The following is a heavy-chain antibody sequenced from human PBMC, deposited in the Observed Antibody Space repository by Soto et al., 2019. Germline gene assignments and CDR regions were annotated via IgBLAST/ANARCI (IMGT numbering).Heavy chain of an antibody. CDR1: GFTFSSYA. CDR2: ISGSGGST. D-gene: IGHD5-12*01. Sequence: PGGSLRLSCAASGFTFSSYAMSWVRQAPGKGLEWVSAISGSGGSTYYADSVKGRFTISRDNSKNTLYLQMNSLRAEDTAVYYCAKDVSAIVATGTFDYWGQGTLVTVSS. CDR3: AKDVSAIVATGTFDY. J-gene: IGHJ4*02. V-gene: IGHV3-23*01.